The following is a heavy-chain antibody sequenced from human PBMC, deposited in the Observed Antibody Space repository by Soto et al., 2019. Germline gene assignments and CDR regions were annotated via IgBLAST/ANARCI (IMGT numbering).Heavy chain of an antibody. CDR1: GFSVSGNY. CDR2: IYSGGGT. V-gene: IGHV3-66*01. D-gene: IGHD6-19*01. J-gene: IGHJ3*02. CDR3: ARDRVQWGDAFDI. Sequence: PGGSLRLSCAASGFSVSGNYMSWVRQAPGKGLEWVSIIYSGGGTYYADSVKGRFTISRDYAKNTLYLQMNSLRAEDTAVYYCARDRVQWGDAFDIWGQGTMVTVSS.